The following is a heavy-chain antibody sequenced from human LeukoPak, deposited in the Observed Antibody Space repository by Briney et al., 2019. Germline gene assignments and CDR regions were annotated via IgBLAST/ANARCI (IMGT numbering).Heavy chain of an antibody. Sequence: ASVKVSCKASGGTFSSYAISWVRQAPGQGLEWMGGIIPIFGTANYAQRFQGRVTITADKSTSTAYMELSSLRSEDTAVYYCAKHSGSYYGWDYWGQGTLVTVSS. J-gene: IGHJ4*02. V-gene: IGHV1-69*06. CDR3: AKHSGSYYGWDY. CDR1: GGTFSSYA. CDR2: IIPIFGTA. D-gene: IGHD1-26*01.